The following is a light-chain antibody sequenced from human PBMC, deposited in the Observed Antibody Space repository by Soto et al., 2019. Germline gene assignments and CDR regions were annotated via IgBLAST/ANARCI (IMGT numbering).Light chain of an antibody. Sequence: QSALTQPASVSGSPGQSITISCTGTSSDVGGYNYVSWYQQHPGKATKLLIYEVSNRPSGVSNRFSGSKSGSTASLNISGLQAEDEDDYYCSAYTGSVTRVFGTGTTLTVL. J-gene: IGLJ1*01. CDR3: SAYTGSVTRV. CDR2: EVS. V-gene: IGLV2-14*01. CDR1: SSDVGGYNY.